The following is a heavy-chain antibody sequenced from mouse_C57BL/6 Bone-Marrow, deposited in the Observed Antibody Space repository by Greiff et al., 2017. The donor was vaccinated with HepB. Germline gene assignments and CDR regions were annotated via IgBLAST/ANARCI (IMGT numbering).Heavy chain of an antibody. J-gene: IGHJ3*01. CDR3: ARDREGGNYGFAY. CDR1: GFTFRSYA. D-gene: IGHD2-1*01. Sequence: EVKLVESGGGLVKPGGSLKLSCAASGFTFRSYAMSWVRQTPEKRLEWVATISDGGSYTYYPDNVKGRFTISRDNAKNNLYLQMSHLKSEDTAMYYCARDREGGNYGFAYWGQGTLVTVSA. CDR2: ISDGGSYT. V-gene: IGHV5-4*01.